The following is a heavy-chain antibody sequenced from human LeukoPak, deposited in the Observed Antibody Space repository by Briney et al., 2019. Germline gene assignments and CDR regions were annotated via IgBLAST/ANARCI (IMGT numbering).Heavy chain of an antibody. CDR3: VRGYSYVFY. CDR2: IKLDGSET. V-gene: IGHV3-7*04. CDR1: GFTFSSYW. J-gene: IGHJ4*02. Sequence: GGSLRLSCAASGFTFSSYWMSWGRQAPGKGLEWVANIKLDGSETNYVDSVKGRFTISGDNAKNSLFLQMNSLRAEDTAVYYCVRGYSYVFYWGQGTLVSVSS. D-gene: IGHD5-18*01.